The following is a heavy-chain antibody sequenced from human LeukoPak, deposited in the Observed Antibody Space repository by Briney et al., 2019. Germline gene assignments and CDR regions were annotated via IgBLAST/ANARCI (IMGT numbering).Heavy chain of an antibody. V-gene: IGHV3-30*18. CDR1: GFTFSSYG. J-gene: IGHJ6*02. D-gene: IGHD3-22*01. CDR3: AKEGYYYDSSAYNYYYGMDV. CDR2: ISNNGSNN. Sequence: PGRSLRLSCTASGFTFSSYGMHWVRQATGKGLEWMAIISNNGSNNEYADSAKGRFTISRDNTKNTLYLKMNSLRAEDTAVYSCAKEGYYYDSSAYNYYYGMDVWGQGTTVTVSS.